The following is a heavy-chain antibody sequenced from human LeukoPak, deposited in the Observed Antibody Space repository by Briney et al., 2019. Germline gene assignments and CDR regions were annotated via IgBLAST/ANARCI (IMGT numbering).Heavy chain of an antibody. CDR3: ARSINYYDSSGPGAPVDY. V-gene: IGHV1-69*05. D-gene: IGHD3-22*01. J-gene: IGHJ4*02. CDR2: IIPIFGTA. CDR1: GYTFTSYA. Sequence: SVKVSCKASGYTFTSYAISWVRQAPGQGLEWMGGIIPIFGTANYAQKFQGRVTITTDESTSTAYMELSSLRSEDTAVYYCARSINYYDSSGPGAPVDYWGQGTLVTVSS.